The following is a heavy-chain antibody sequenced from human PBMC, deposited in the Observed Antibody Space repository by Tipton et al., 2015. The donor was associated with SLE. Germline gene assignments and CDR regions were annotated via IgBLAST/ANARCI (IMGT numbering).Heavy chain of an antibody. V-gene: IGHV3-30*02. CDR3: AKEEWELFSSFDP. D-gene: IGHD1-26*01. J-gene: IGHJ5*02. CDR2: IRFDGKIR. Sequence: SLRLSCAASGFTFSTYGMHWVRPAPGKGLEWVSFIRFDGKIRHYADSVKGRFTISRDNSKNTMYLQMNSLTAEDTAVYYCAKEEWELFSSFDPWGQGTLVTVSS. CDR1: GFTFSTYG.